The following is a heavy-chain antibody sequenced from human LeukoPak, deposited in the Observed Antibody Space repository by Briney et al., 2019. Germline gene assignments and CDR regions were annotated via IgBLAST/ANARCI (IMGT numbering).Heavy chain of an antibody. Sequence: GGSLRLSCAASGFTFSSYAMHWVRQAPGKGLEWVAVISYDGSNKYYADSVKGRFTISRDNSKNTLYPQMNSLRAEDTAVYYCASVTSYFGDYWGQGTLVTVSS. J-gene: IGHJ4*02. CDR3: ASVTSYFGDY. V-gene: IGHV3-30*04. CDR2: ISYDGSNK. D-gene: IGHD2/OR15-2a*01. CDR1: GFTFSSYA.